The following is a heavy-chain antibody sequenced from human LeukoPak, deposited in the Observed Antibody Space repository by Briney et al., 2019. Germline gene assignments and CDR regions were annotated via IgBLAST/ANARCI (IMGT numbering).Heavy chain of an antibody. CDR1: GGSISGYY. V-gene: IGHV4-34*01. CDR2: INHSGST. CDR3: ARGPPRRRVRGLNNPSYGMDV. D-gene: IGHD3-10*01. Sequence: SETLSLTCTVSGGSISGYYWSWIRQPPGKGLEWIGEINHSGSTNYNPSLKSRVTISVDTSKNQFSLKLSSVTAADTAVYYCARGPPRRRVRGLNNPSYGMDVWGQGTTVTVSS. J-gene: IGHJ6*02.